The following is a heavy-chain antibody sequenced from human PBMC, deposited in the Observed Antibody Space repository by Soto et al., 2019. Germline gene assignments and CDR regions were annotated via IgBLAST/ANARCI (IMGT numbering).Heavy chain of an antibody. CDR1: GFTFSNYA. Sequence: EVQLLESGGGLVQPGGSLRLSCAASGFTFSNYAMSWVRQAPGKGLEWVSAFTGSGGNTYYADSVKGRFTTSRDNSKNTLYLQMNTRXXXXXXXXXXXXXXXXXXXXXGQGXPXTVSS. V-gene: IGHV3-23*01. CDR2: FTGSGGNT. CDR3: XXXXXXXXXX. J-gene: IGHJ4*02.